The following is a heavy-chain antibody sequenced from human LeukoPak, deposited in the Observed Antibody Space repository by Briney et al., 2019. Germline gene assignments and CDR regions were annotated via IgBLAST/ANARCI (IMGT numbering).Heavy chain of an antibody. J-gene: IGHJ4*02. D-gene: IGHD1-26*01. Sequence: GGSLRLSCAASGFTFSSYAMTWVRQAPGKGLEWVSAISSSGGVTYYADSVKGRFSISRDYSTNTLYLQMNSLRAGDTAVYYCGKSVSGVSTGGDSWGQGTLVTVSS. CDR1: GFTFSSYA. CDR2: ISSSGGVT. V-gene: IGHV3-23*01. CDR3: GKSVSGVSTGGDS.